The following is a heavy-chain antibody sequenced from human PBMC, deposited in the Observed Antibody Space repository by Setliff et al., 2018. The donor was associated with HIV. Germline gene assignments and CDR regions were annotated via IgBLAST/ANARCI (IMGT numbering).Heavy chain of an antibody. J-gene: IGHJ5*02. CDR1: GGTFSGYA. CDR3: ARDLGSGRRWFDP. V-gene: IGHV1-69*10. D-gene: IGHD3-10*01. Sequence: ASVKVSCKASGGTFSGYAITWVRQAPGQGLEWMGGISPIIGNANYAQKFQGRITITADKSTSTAYMELSSLRSEDTAVYYCARDLGSGRRWFDPWGQGTMVTVSS. CDR2: ISPIIGNA.